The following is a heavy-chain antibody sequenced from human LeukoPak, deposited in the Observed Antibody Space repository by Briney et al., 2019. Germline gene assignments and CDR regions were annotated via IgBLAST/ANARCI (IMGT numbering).Heavy chain of an antibody. CDR1: GYTFTIYA. J-gene: IGHJ5*02. V-gene: IGHV1-3*01. D-gene: IGHD2-2*01. CDR3: ARDATLGYCSSTSCYEEDWFDP. Sequence: ASVKVSCKASGYTFTIYAMHWVRQAPGQRLEWMGWINAGNGNTKYSQKFQGRVAITRDTSASTAYMELSSLRSEDTAVYYCARDATLGYCSSTSCYEEDWFDPWGQGTLVTVSS. CDR2: INAGNGNT.